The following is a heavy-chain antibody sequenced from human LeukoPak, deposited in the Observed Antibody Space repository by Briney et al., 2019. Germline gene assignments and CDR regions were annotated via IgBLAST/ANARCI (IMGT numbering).Heavy chain of an antibody. D-gene: IGHD2-2*01. J-gene: IGHJ5*02. Sequence: ASVKVSCKASGGTFSSYAISWVRQAPGQGLEWMGGIIPIFGTANYAQKFQGRVTITADESTSTAYMELSSLRSEDTAVYYCARAAYDQLLSYNWFDPWVQGTLVTVSS. V-gene: IGHV1-69*13. CDR2: IIPIFGTA. CDR3: ARAAYDQLLSYNWFDP. CDR1: GGTFSSYA.